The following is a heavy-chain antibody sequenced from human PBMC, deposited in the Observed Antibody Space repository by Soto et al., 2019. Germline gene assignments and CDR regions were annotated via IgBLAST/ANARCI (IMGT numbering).Heavy chain of an antibody. V-gene: IGHV3-74*01. Sequence: GGSLRLSCAASGFTFSRYWMHWVRQAPGKGLVWVSRLKTDGTMTSYADSVKGRFTISRDNSKNTLYLQMSSLGPEDTAVYYCVKERYAQLWLEDYGMDVWGQGTTVTVSS. D-gene: IGHD5-18*01. CDR3: VKERYAQLWLEDYGMDV. J-gene: IGHJ6*02. CDR1: GFTFSRYW. CDR2: LKTDGTMT.